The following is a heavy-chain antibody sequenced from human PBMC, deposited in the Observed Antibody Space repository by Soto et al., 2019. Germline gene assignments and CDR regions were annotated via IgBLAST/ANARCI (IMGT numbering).Heavy chain of an antibody. CDR3: ARQTVSCHDS. D-gene: IGHD2-2*01. CDR1: GFTFSASH. V-gene: IGHV3-73*01. Sequence: EVQLVESGGGAVQPGESLKLSCSTSGFTFSASHMHWVRQAPGKGLEWVGHMRSKADNYETAYGASVRGRFTVSRDDSKNTAYLQMDSPKAEDTAVYYCARQTVSCHDSWGQGTLVTVSS. J-gene: IGHJ5*01. CDR2: MRSKADNYET.